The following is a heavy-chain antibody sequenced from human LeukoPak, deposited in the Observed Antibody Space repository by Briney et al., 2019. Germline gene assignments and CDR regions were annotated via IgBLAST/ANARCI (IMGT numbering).Heavy chain of an antibody. CDR1: GDSISSGDYY. CDR3: ARANSHDGSGHFYEFDY. CDR2: ISTTGTT. D-gene: IGHD3-22*01. J-gene: IGHJ4*02. V-gene: IGHV4-61*02. Sequence: PSETLSLTCTVSGDSISSGDYYWSWIRQPAGKGLEWIGRISTTGTTNYNPSLKSRVTMSVDTSKNQFSLKVNSLTAADTAIYYCARANSHDGSGHFYEFDYWGQGTLVTVSS.